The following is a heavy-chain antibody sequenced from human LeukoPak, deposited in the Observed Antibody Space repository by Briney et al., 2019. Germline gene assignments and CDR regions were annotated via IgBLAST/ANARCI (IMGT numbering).Heavy chain of an antibody. CDR2: THYGGTT. J-gene: IGHJ4*02. V-gene: IGHV4-59*01. Sequence: SETLSLTCTVSDGAITGYYWGWIRQPPGKGLDWVGHTHYGGTTNYNPSLKSRVTISVDTSKNQFSLKVTSVTAADTAVYYCARGYSTSWTYYSDYWGQGALVTVSS. CDR3: ARGYSTSWTYYSDY. D-gene: IGHD6-13*01. CDR1: DGAITGYY.